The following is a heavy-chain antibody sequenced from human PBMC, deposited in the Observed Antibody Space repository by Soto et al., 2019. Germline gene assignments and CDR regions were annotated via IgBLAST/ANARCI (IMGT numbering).Heavy chain of an antibody. CDR2: IYYSGST. V-gene: IGHV4-31*03. CDR1: GGSISSGGYY. J-gene: IGHJ5*02. CDR3: ASTYDSSGYNRAWFDP. D-gene: IGHD3-22*01. Sequence: QVQLQESGPGLVKPSQTLSLTCTVSGGSISSGGYYWSWIRQHPGKGLEWIGYIYYSGSTYYNPSLKSRVTISVDTSKNQFSLKLSSVTAADTAVYYCASTYDSSGYNRAWFDPWGQGTLVTVSS.